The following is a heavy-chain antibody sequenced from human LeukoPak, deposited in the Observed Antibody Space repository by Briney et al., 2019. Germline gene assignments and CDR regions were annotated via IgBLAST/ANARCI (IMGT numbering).Heavy chain of an antibody. V-gene: IGHV3-23*01. CDR3: AKKSSSTSCFDY. CDR1: RFDLSAYT. CDR2: ISGSGGST. D-gene: IGHD2-2*01. Sequence: GGSLRLSCAPSRFDLSAYTMNWVRQAPGKGLEWVSAISGSGGSTYYADSVKGRFTISRDNSKNTLYLQMNSLRAEDTAVYYCAKKSSSTSCFDYWGQGTLVTVSS. J-gene: IGHJ4*02.